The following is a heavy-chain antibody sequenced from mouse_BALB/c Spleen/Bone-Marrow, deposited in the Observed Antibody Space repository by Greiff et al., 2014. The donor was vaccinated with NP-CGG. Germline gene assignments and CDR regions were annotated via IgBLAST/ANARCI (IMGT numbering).Heavy chain of an antibody. CDR3: ASGNYYYAMDY. CDR2: ISTYYGDA. Sequence: VQLQQSGAELVRPGVSVKISCKGSGYTFTDYAMHWVKQSHAKSLEWIGVISTYYGDASYNQKFKGKATMTVDKSSSTAYMELARLTSEDSAIYYCASGNYYYAMDYWGQGTSVTVPS. V-gene: IGHV1S137*01. J-gene: IGHJ4*01. CDR1: GYTFTDYA. D-gene: IGHD2-1*01.